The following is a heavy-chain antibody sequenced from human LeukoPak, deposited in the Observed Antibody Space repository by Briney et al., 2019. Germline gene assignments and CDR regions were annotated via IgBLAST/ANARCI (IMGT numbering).Heavy chain of an antibody. D-gene: IGHD5-12*01. CDR1: GASIRSYF. V-gene: IGHV4-59*01. J-gene: IGHJ3*02. Sequence: PSETLSLTCSVSGASIRSYFWSWIRQSPGKGQEWIGYVYGNDISNFNPSLESRVTILVDRSKSQFSLKLRSVTAADTAVYYCARGLVLATDDAFDIWGPGTMVTVSS. CDR3: ARGLVLATDDAFDI. CDR2: VYGNDIS.